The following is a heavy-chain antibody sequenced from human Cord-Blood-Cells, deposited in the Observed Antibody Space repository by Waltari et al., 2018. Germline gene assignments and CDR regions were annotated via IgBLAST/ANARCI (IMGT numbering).Heavy chain of an antibody. D-gene: IGHD3-16*01. CDR1: GFTGSSTY. Sequence: EVQLVESGGGLLQPGGSVRLSCAASGFTGSSTYMSWVRQAPGKGLEWVSVIYSGGSTYYANSVKGRFTISRDNSKNTLYLQMNSLRAEDTAVYYCARSRMGPLGHWGQGTLVTVSS. CDR3: ARSRMGPLGH. J-gene: IGHJ4*02. V-gene: IGHV3-53*01. CDR2: IYSGGST.